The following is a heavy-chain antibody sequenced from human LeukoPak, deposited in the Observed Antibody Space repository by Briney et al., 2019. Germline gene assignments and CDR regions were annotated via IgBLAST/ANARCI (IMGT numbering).Heavy chain of an antibody. CDR1: GGSFSGYY. Sequence: PETLSLTCAVYGGSFSGYYWSWIRQPPGKGLEWIGEINHSGSTNYNPSLKSRVTISVDTSKNQFSLKLSSVTAADTAVYYCARGRLSLYCSSTSCYVWFDPWGQGTLVTVSS. CDR3: ARGRLSLYCSSTSCYVWFDP. D-gene: IGHD2-2*01. CDR2: INHSGST. J-gene: IGHJ5*02. V-gene: IGHV4-34*01.